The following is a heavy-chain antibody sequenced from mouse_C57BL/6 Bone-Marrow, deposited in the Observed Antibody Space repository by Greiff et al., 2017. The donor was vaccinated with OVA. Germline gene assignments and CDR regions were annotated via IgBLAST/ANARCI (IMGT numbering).Heavy chain of an antibody. V-gene: IGHV2-9*01. CDR3: AKAGSNYEAAY. D-gene: IGHD2-5*01. CDR2: IWGGGST. J-gene: IGHJ3*01. CDR1: GFSLTSYG. Sequence: QVQLKESGPGLVAPSQSLSITCPVSGFSLTSYGVDWVRQPPGKGLEWLGVIWGGGSTNYNSALMSRLSISKDNSKSQVFLKMNSLQTDDTAMYYCAKAGSNYEAAYWGQGTLVTVSA.